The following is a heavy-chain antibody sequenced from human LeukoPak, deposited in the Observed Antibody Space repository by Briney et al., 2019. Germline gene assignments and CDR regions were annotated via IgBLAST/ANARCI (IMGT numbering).Heavy chain of an antibody. CDR1: GFTFSSYS. CDR3: AKAPYSSGWYRDY. D-gene: IGHD6-19*01. CDR2: ISGSGGST. Sequence: PGGSLRLSCAASGFTFSSYSMNWVRQAPGKGLEWVSAISGSGGSTYYADSVKGRFTISRDNSKNTLYLQMNSLRAEDTAVYYCAKAPYSSGWYRDYWGQGTLVTVSS. V-gene: IGHV3-23*01. J-gene: IGHJ4*02.